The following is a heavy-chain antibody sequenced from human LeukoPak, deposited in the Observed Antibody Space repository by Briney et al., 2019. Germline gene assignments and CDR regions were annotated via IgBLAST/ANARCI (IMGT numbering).Heavy chain of an antibody. V-gene: IGHV4-59*01. CDR1: GVSISNYY. Sequence: SETLSLTCTVSGVSISNYYWSWIRQPPGKGLEWIGYYYYSGSTNYNPSLKSRVTISVDTSKNQFSLKLSSVTAADTAVYYCARVSITMVRGFNWFDPWGQGTLVTVSS. CDR3: ARVSITMVRGFNWFDP. D-gene: IGHD3-10*01. J-gene: IGHJ5*02. CDR2: YYYSGST.